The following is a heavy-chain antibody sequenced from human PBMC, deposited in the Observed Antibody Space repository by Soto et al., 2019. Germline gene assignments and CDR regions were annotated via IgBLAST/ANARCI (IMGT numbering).Heavy chain of an antibody. D-gene: IGHD1-1*01. CDR1: GDSVSSNSAA. CDR3: ARDEGGT. Sequence: SQTLSLTCAISGDSVSSNSAAWSWIRQSPSRGLEWLGRTYYRSKWNSNYAVSVKGRVTINTDTSKNQFSLQLNSVTPEDTAVYYCARDEGGTWGQGTMVTVSS. V-gene: IGHV6-1*01. CDR2: TYYRSKWNS. J-gene: IGHJ4*02.